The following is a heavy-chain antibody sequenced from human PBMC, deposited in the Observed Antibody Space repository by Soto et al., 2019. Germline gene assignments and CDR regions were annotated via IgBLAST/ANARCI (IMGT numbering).Heavy chain of an antibody. D-gene: IGHD3-22*01. CDR2: TYYRSQWLN. CDR3: ARDKVYYHDSSGPFDY. J-gene: IGHJ4*02. CDR1: GDGVSSNRAA. Sequence: SRTLSLPCAISGDGVSSNRAAWNWIRQSPSRGLEWLGRTYYRSQWLNDYADSVKSRITIKPDTSKNQFSLELDSVPPADTAVYYCARDKVYYHDSSGPFDYWGLGTLVTVS. V-gene: IGHV6-1*01.